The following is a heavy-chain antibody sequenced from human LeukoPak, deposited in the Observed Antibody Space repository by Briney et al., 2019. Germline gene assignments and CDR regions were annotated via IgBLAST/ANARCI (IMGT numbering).Heavy chain of an antibody. Sequence: SETLSLTCAGYTYSISSTYYWGWIRQPPGKGLEWIGSIYHSGNTDYNPSLKSRVTISVDTSKNQFSLKLRSVTAAETPVYYCARDQAYCGGDCYFDFWGQGTLVTVSS. CDR1: TYSISSTYY. V-gene: IGHV4-38-2*02. CDR3: ARDQAYCGGDCYFDF. J-gene: IGHJ4*03. D-gene: IGHD2-21*02. CDR2: IYHSGNT.